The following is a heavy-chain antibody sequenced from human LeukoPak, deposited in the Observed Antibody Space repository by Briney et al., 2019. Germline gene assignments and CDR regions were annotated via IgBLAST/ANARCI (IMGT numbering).Heavy chain of an antibody. J-gene: IGHJ5*01. CDR2: ISGDGETA. Sequence: GGSLRLSCAASGFTFRNFAMHWVRQAPGMGLQWVSTISGDGETAYYADSVRGRASVSRDNFKNTASLFMFTLRAEDTALYYCTKSLVSGTGWIHPWGQGTLVTVSS. CDR3: TKSLVSGTGWIHP. V-gene: IGHV3-23*01. CDR1: GFTFRNFA. D-gene: IGHD5/OR15-5a*01.